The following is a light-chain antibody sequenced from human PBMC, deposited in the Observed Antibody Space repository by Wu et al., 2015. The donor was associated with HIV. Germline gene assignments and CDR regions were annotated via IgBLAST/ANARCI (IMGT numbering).Light chain of an antibody. CDR3: QHYGSSPPSGT. J-gene: IGKJ4*01. CDR1: QRIHRNY. CDR2: GGS. V-gene: IGKV3-20*01. Sequence: EIVLTQSPGTLSLSPGEGATLSCRASQRIHRNYLAWYQKKPGQAPRLLIHGGSTRAAGVPERFSGRGSATDFTLTISRLEPEDVAMYYCQHYGSSPPSGTFGGGTKVEIK.